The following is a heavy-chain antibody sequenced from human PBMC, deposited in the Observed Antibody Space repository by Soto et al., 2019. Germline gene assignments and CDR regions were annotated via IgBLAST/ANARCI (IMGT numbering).Heavy chain of an antibody. CDR1: GFSLNTGGVG. V-gene: IGHV2-5*02. J-gene: IGHJ6*02. CDR3: VRNGMYYGGDYYYGMDA. CDR2: IYWDDDE. Sequence: ITLKESGPTLVKPTQTLTLTCTFSGFSLNTGGVGVGWVRQPRGKAMEWLALIYWDDDERYRPSLRSRLNITKDTINNQVVLTMTNMDPEDTATYYCVRNGMYYGGDYYYGMDAWGQGTTVPVSS. D-gene: IGHD3-10*01.